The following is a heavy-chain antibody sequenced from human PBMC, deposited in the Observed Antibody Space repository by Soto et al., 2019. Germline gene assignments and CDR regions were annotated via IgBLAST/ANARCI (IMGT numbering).Heavy chain of an antibody. CDR1: GYSFTSSW. J-gene: IGHJ4*02. D-gene: IGHD2-15*01. CDR2: INPGDSDT. V-gene: IGHV5-51*01. CDR3: ARQGAGGLFDY. Sequence: GESLKISCKGSGYSFTSSWIGWVRQMPGKGLEWMVIINPGDSDTRYNPSFQGRVTISADKSNSTAYLQWSSLKASDTAMYYCARQGAGGLFDYWGQGTLVTVS.